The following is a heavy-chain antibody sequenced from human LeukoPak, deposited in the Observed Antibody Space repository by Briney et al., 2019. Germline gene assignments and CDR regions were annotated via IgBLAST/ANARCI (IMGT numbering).Heavy chain of an antibody. CDR1: GFTFSSYS. CDR2: ISSSSSYI. Sequence: GGSLRLSCAASGFTFSSYSMNWVRQAPGKGLEWVSSISSSSSYIYYADSVKGRFTISRDNAKNSLYLQMNSLRAEDTAVYYCARVHSGYDIATDNYYYYYMDVWGKGTTVTVSS. V-gene: IGHV3-21*01. CDR3: ARVHSGYDIATDNYYYYYMDV. J-gene: IGHJ6*03. D-gene: IGHD5-12*01.